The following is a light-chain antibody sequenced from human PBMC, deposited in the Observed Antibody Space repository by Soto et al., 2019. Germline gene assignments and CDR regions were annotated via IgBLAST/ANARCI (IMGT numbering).Light chain of an antibody. J-gene: IGLJ1*01. CDR2: KGT. CDR1: SSDVGAYDS. Sequence: QSALAQPASVSGSPGQSITISCTGTSSDVGAYDSVSWYQQHPHKAPQLIIYKGTQRPSGVSNRFSGSTSGNAASLTISGLQADDEADYFCCSSAPESTYVCGTGTKVTAL. V-gene: IGLV2-23*01. CDR3: CSSAPESTYV.